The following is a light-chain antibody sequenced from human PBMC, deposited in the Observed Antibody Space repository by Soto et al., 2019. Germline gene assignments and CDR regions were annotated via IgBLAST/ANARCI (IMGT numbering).Light chain of an antibody. CDR3: PTGGAGIL. J-gene: IGLJ2*01. Sequence: QAVVTQSPSASASLGASVKLTCTLSSGHSSYAIAWHQQQPEKGPRYLMKLNSDGSHSKGDGIPDRFSGSSSGADRYLTISCLQSDDDAYYCCPTGGAGILFGGGTKLTVL. CDR2: LNSDGSH. CDR1: SGHSSYA. V-gene: IGLV4-69*01.